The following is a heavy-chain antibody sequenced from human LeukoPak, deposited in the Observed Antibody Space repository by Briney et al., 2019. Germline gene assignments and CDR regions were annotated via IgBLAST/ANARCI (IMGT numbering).Heavy chain of an antibody. D-gene: IGHD4-17*01. CDR3: ASPIHNGDYDYFYGMEV. V-gene: IGHV3-73*01. Sequence: GGSLRLSCVASGFTFSGSTIHWVRQASGKGLEWVGRIRSEANSYATANAASVKGRFTISRDDPKNTAYLQMNSLKTEDTAVYFCASPIHNGDYDYFYGMEVWGQGTTVTVSS. CDR1: GFTFSGST. J-gene: IGHJ6*02. CDR2: IRSEANSYAT.